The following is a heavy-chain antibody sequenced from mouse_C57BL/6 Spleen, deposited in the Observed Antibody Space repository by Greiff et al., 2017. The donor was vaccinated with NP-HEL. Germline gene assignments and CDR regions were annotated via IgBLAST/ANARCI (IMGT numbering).Heavy chain of an antibody. CDR2: ISYSGST. D-gene: IGHD1-1*01. CDR1: GYSITSGYD. Sequence: EVQLQQSGPGLVKPSQSLSLTCTVTGYSITSGYDWHWIRHFPGNKLEWMGYISYSGSTNYNPYLKSRISITHDTSKNHFFLKLNSVTTEDTATYYCARGGSITTVLDYWGQGTTLTVSS. J-gene: IGHJ2*01. CDR3: ARGGSITTVLDY. V-gene: IGHV3-1*01.